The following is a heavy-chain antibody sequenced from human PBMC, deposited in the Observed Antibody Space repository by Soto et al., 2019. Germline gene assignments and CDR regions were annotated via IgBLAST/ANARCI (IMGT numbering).Heavy chain of an antibody. D-gene: IGHD6-13*01. Sequence: DVQLVESGGGLVQPGGSLRLSCTASGFTFSPYWMTWVRQAPGEGLEWVANINQDGSEKNYVDSVKGRFTISRDNAKNSLYLQMNSLRAEETAVYYCATYIASPESYWGQGTPVTVSS. CDR3: ATYIASPESY. CDR2: INQDGSEK. CDR1: GFTFSPYW. J-gene: IGHJ4*02. V-gene: IGHV3-7*05.